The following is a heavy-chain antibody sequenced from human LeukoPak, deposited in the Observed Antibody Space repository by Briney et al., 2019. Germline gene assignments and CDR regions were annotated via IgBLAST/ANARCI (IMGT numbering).Heavy chain of an antibody. CDR1: GFTFSSYG. V-gene: IGHV3-30*02. Sequence: PGGSLRLSCAASGFTFSSYGMHWVRQAPGKGLEWVAFIRYDGSNKYYADSVKGRFTISRDNSKNTLYLQMNSLRAEDTAVYYCAKDGVFTVRGVTYYFDYWGQGTLVTVSS. D-gene: IGHD3-10*01. CDR3: AKDGVFTVRGVTYYFDY. CDR2: IRYDGSNK. J-gene: IGHJ4*02.